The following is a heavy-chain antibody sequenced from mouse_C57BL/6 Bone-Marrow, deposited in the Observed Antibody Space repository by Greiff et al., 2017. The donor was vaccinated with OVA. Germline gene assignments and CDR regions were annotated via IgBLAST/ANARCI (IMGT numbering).Heavy chain of an antibody. CDR1: GYTFTSYT. V-gene: IGHV1-4*01. D-gene: IGHD1-1*01. CDR2: INPSSGYT. CDR3: ARPYGNDAAWFAY. Sequence: VQLQQSGAELVRPGASVKMSCKASGYTFTSYTMHWVKQRPGQGLEWIGYINPSSGYTKYNQKFKDKATLTADKSSSTAYMQLSSLTSEDSAVYYCARPYGNDAAWFAYWGQGTLVTVSA. J-gene: IGHJ3*01.